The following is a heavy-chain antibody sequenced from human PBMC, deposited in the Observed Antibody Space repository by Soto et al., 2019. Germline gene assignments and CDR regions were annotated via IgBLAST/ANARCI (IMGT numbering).Heavy chain of an antibody. CDR2: IHNVGST. Sequence: VGSLRLSCEVSVFSIGGNPMSWVRHAPGQGLEWVASIHNVGSTYYADSVQGRFTISRDNSKNTLFLQMNSLRVGDTAIYFCARGINVDSWGQGIMVPVXS. V-gene: IGHV3-53*01. CDR1: VFSIGGNP. D-gene: IGHD3-10*01. J-gene: IGHJ4*02. CDR3: ARGINVDS.